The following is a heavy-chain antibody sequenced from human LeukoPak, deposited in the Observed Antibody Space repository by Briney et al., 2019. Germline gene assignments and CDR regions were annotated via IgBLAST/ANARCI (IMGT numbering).Heavy chain of an antibody. CDR2: ISWSSATL. D-gene: IGHD2-21*02. V-gene: IGHV3-9*01. CDR3: AKAGGIGGHYYGHYFDS. CDR1: GFTFEDYA. Sequence: GGSLRLSCVASGFTFEDYAMQWVRQAPGKGLEWVAGISWSSATLDYADSVKGRFTISRDNAKNSLYLQMNSLRPEDTAFYYCAKAGGIGGHYYGHYFDSWGQGNMVTVSS. J-gene: IGHJ4*02.